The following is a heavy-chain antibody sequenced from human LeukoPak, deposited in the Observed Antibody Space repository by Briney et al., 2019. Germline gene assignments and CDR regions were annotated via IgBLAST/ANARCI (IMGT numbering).Heavy chain of an antibody. V-gene: IGHV3-11*04. CDR3: AREVLWSSHAFDI. CDR1: GFTFSDYY. J-gene: IGHJ3*02. CDR2: ISSSGSTI. D-gene: IGHD2-21*01. Sequence: GGSLRLSCAAYGFTFSDYYRGWLRPAQGKGLVWGSYISSSGSTIYHAYSGRVPFTISRDNAKNSLYLQMSSLTAEDTAVYYCAREVLWSSHAFDIWGQGTMVTVSS.